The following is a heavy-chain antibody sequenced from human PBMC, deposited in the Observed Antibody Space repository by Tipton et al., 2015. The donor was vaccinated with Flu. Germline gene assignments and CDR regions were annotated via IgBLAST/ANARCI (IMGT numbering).Heavy chain of an antibody. Sequence: GSLRLSCAASGFTFSSYSMNWVRQAPGKGLEWVSCISSSSRYIYYADSLKGRFTISRDNAENSLYLQMNSLRAEDTAVYYCARDYHDSSGYYNSFDYWGQGSLVAFSS. J-gene: IGHJ4*02. D-gene: IGHD3-22*01. CDR1: GFTFSSYS. CDR2: ISSSSRYI. CDR3: ARDYHDSSGYYNSFDY. V-gene: IGHV3-21*01.